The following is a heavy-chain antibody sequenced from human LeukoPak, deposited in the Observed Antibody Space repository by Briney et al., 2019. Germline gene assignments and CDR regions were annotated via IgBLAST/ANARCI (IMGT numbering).Heavy chain of an antibody. CDR2: ISPGDSDT. D-gene: IGHD5-24*01. CDR3: ARRNGYNAGALDFDY. Sequence: GESLKISCKGSGYIFTSYWIGWVRQMPGKGLEWTGIISPGDSDTASSPSFQGQVTISADKSINTAYLQWSSLKASDTAMYYCARRNGYNAGALDFDYWGQGTLVTVSS. CDR1: GYIFTSYW. J-gene: IGHJ4*02. V-gene: IGHV5-51*01.